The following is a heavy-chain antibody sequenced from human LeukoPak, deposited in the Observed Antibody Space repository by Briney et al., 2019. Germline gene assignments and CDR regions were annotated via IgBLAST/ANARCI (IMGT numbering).Heavy chain of an antibody. CDR1: GFTFSSYE. CDR3: ARRLRRNYFDY. D-gene: IGHD4-17*01. CDR2: ISSSGSTI. Sequence: GGSLRLSCAASGFTFSSYEMNWVRQAPGKGLEWVSYISSSGSTIYYADSVKGRSTISRDNAKNSLYLQMNSLRAEDTAVYYCARRLRRNYFDYWGQGTLVTVSS. J-gene: IGHJ4*02. V-gene: IGHV3-48*03.